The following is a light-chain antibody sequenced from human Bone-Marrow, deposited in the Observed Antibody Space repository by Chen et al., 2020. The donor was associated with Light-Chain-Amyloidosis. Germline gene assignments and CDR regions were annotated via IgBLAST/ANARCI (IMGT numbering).Light chain of an antibody. V-gene: IGKV4-1*01. J-gene: IGKJ4*01. CDR1: QSVLYASNNRDY. Sequence: DIVMTQFPDSLALSLGERATINCKSSQSVLYASNNRDYLAWYQQRPGQSPKLLIYWASTRESGVPDRFNGSGSGTDFALTISSLQAEDVGSYYCQQFLGPPVTFGGGTKLVV. CDR2: WAS. CDR3: QQFLGPPVT.